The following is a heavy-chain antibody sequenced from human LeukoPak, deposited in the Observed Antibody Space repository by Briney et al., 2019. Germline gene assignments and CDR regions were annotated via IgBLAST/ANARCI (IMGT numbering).Heavy chain of an antibody. J-gene: IGHJ3*02. CDR2: IIPIFGTA. Sequence: SVKVSCKASGGTFSSYAISWVRQAPGQGLEWIGGIIPIFGTANYAQKFQGRVTITADESTSTACMELSSLRSEDTAVYYCAREFAGFGYCSGGSCYSVAFDIWGQGTMVTVSS. CDR1: GGTFSSYA. V-gene: IGHV1-69*13. CDR3: AREFAGFGYCSGGSCYSVAFDI. D-gene: IGHD2-15*01.